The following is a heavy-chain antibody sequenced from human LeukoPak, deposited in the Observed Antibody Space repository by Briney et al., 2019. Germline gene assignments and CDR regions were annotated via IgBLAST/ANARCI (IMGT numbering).Heavy chain of an antibody. D-gene: IGHD6-13*01. Sequence: GGCLRLSCAASGFTFSDSFMSWVRQAPGKGLEWVGRSRNKADSYTAEYAASVKGRFTISRDESKNSLYLQISSLETEDAAVYYCATSSWYRLAYWGQGSLVTVSS. CDR2: SRNKADSYTA. CDR3: ATSSWYRLAY. CDR1: GFTFSDSF. V-gene: IGHV3-72*01. J-gene: IGHJ4*02.